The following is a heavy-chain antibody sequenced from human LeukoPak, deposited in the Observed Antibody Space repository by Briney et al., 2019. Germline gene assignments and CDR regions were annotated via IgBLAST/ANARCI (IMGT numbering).Heavy chain of an antibody. D-gene: IGHD4-17*01. CDR2: INPNSGGT. CDR1: GYTFTGYY. J-gene: IGHJ4*02. Sequence: ASVKVSCKASGYTFTGYYMHWVRQAPGQGLEWMGWINPNSGGTNYAQKFQGRVTITRDTSISTAYMELSRLRSDDTAVYYCARVNDYGDYGGYWGQGTLVTVSS. CDR3: ARVNDYGDYGGY. V-gene: IGHV1-2*02.